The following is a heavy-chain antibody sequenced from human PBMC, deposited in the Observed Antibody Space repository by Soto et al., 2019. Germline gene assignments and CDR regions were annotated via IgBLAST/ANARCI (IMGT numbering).Heavy chain of an antibody. CDR2: IIPIFGTA. V-gene: IGHV1-69*01. CDR3: ARVGSNYYDSSGYYEFDY. CDR1: GGTFSSYA. D-gene: IGHD3-22*01. J-gene: IGHJ4*02. Sequence: QVQLVQSGAEVKKPGSSVKVSCKASGGTFSSYAISWVRQAPGQGLEWMGGIIPIFGTANCAQKFQGRVTITADESTSTAYMELSSLRSEDTAVYYCARVGSNYYDSSGYYEFDYWGQGTLVTVSS.